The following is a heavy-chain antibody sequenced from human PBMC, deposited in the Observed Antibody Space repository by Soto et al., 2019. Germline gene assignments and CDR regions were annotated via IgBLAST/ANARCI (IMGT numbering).Heavy chain of an antibody. V-gene: IGHV1-69*13. Sequence: GASVKVSRKASGGTFSSYAISWVRQAPGQGLEWMGGIIPIFGTANYAQKFQGRVTITADESTSTAYMELSSLRSEDTAVYYCARDLYCISTSCYAGVDYWGQGTLVTVSS. D-gene: IGHD2-2*01. CDR2: IIPIFGTA. CDR3: ARDLYCISTSCYAGVDY. J-gene: IGHJ4*02. CDR1: GGTFSSYA.